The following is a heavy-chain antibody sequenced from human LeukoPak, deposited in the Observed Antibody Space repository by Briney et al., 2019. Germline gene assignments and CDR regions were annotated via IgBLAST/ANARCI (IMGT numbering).Heavy chain of an antibody. CDR3: ARALRGVVVVAAREDWFDP. CDR2: IIPIFGTA. Sequence: SVKVSCKASGGTFSSYAISWVRQAPGQGLEWMGGIIPIFGTANYAQKFQGRVTITADESTSTAYMELSSLRSEDTAVYYRARALRGVVVVAAREDWFDPWGQGTLVTVSS. J-gene: IGHJ5*02. CDR1: GGTFSSYA. D-gene: IGHD2-15*01. V-gene: IGHV1-69*01.